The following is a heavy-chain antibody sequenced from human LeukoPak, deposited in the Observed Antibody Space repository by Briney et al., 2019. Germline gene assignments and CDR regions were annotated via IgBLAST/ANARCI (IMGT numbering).Heavy chain of an antibody. CDR3: ARTKSTTMIVVPDY. V-gene: IGHV1-3*04. Sequence: ASVKVSCKASGYTFTSNAMHWVRQAPGQRPEWMGWINTGNGNTKYSQKVQGRVTMTTDTSTRTAYMELRSPRSDDTAVYYCARTKSTTMIVVPDYWGQGTLVTVSS. CDR1: GYTFTSNA. J-gene: IGHJ4*02. CDR2: INTGNGNT. D-gene: IGHD3-22*01.